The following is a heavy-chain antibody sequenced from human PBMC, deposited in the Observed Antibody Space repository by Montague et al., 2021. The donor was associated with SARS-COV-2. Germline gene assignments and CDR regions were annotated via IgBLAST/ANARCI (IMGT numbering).Heavy chain of an antibody. V-gene: IGHV2-70*11. CDR1: GFSLSTSGMC. CDR3: ARETGTTVSLDY. J-gene: IGHJ4*02. Sequence: PALGKPTQTLTLTCTFSGFSLSTSGMCVSWIRQPPGKALEWLARIDWDDDKYYSTSLKTRLTISKDTSKNQVVLTMTNMDPVDTATYYWARETGTTVSLDYWGQGTLVTVSS. CDR2: IDWDDDK. D-gene: IGHD1-7*01.